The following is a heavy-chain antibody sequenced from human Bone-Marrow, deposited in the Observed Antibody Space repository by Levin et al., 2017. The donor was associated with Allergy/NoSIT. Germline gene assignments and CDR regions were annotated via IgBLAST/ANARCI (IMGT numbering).Heavy chain of an antibody. D-gene: IGHD6-19*01. Sequence: QSGGSLRLSCTGSGFTFSDYNLHWVRQAPGKGLEWIAFIHKTSSPIGYGDSLRGRCAISRDNARNLLFLQMNSLRVDDTAVYYCVRDGSVVGNFERWGQGTLVTVSS. CDR3: VRDGSVVGNFER. CDR1: GFTFSDYN. J-gene: IGHJ4*02. V-gene: IGHV3-48*04. CDR2: IHKTSSPI.